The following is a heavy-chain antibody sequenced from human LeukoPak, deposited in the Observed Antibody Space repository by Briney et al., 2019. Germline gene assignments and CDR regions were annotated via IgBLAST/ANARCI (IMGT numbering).Heavy chain of an antibody. CDR3: ARADRPPGAFDI. Sequence: SETLSLTCTVSGYSISSGYYWGWIRQPPGKGLEWIGSIYHSGSTYYNPSLKSRVTISVDTSKNQFSLKLSSVTAADTAVYYCARADRPPGAFDIWGQGTMVTVSS. CDR1: GYSISSGYY. V-gene: IGHV4-38-2*02. CDR2: IYHSGST. J-gene: IGHJ3*02.